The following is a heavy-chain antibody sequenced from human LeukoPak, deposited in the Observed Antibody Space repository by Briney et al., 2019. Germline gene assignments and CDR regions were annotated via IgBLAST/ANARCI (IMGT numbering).Heavy chain of an antibody. J-gene: IGHJ5*02. V-gene: IGHV1-18*01. CDR1: GYTFTSYG. Sequence: GASVKVSCKASGYTFTSYGISWVRQAPGQGLEWMGWISAYNGNTNYAQKLQGRVTMTTDTSTSTAYMELRSLRSDHTAVYYCAREDFRDYYDSSGYYVWFDPWGQGTLVTVSS. CDR2: ISAYNGNT. CDR3: AREDFRDYYDSSGYYVWFDP. D-gene: IGHD3-22*01.